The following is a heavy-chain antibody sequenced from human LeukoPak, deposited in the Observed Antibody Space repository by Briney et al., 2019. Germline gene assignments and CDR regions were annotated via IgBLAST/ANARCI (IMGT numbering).Heavy chain of an antibody. Sequence: ASVKVSCKASGYTFTCYYMHWVRQAPGQGLEWMGWINPNSGGTNYAQKFQGRVTMTRDTSISTAYMELSRLRSDDTAVYYCARWAYDSSGYYHDYWGQGTLVTVSS. CDR2: INPNSGGT. CDR3: ARWAYDSSGYYHDY. J-gene: IGHJ4*02. CDR1: GYTFTCYY. D-gene: IGHD3-22*01. V-gene: IGHV1-2*02.